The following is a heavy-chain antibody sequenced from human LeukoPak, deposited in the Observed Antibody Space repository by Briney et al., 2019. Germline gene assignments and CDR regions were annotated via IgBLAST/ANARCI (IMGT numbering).Heavy chain of an antibody. Sequence: PGGSLRLSCAASGFTFSSYSMNWVRQAPGKGLEWLSSISSSTSYIYSADSVKGRFTISRDHAKNSLYLQMNSLRAEDTAVYYCAREKKESDYWGQGTLVTVSS. CDR2: ISSSTSYI. CDR1: GFTFSSYS. J-gene: IGHJ4*02. CDR3: AREKKESDY. V-gene: IGHV3-21*01.